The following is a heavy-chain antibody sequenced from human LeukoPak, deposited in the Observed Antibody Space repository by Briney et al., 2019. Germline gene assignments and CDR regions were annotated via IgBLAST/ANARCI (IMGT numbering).Heavy chain of an antibody. J-gene: IGHJ4*02. D-gene: IGHD3-10*01. CDR1: GGSISSTLYY. CDR2: VYYSGST. Sequence: SETLSLTCTVSGGSISSTLYYWGWIRQPPGKGLERNGWIGTVYYSGSTSYNPSLKSRVTISVDSSKNQFSLKLSSVTAADTAVYYCARQYGSGSYHDYWGQGTLVTVSS. V-gene: IGHV4-39*01. CDR3: ARQYGSGSYHDY.